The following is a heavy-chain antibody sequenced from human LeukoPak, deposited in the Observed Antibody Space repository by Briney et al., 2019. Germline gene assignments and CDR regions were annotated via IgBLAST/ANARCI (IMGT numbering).Heavy chain of an antibody. Sequence: KPSETLSLTCAVYGGSFSGYYWSWIRQPPGKGLEWISYLRSSTSDTKYADSVKGRFTISRDNANNSLFLQMNSLRAEDTAVYYCARDAYGMDVWGRGTTVIVSS. CDR1: GGSFSGYY. CDR3: ARDAYGMDV. V-gene: IGHV3-11*05. CDR2: LRSSTSDT. J-gene: IGHJ6*02.